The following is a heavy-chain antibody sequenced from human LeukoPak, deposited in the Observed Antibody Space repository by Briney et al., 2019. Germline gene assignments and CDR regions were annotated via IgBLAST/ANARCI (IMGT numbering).Heavy chain of an antibody. Sequence: GGSLRLSCAASGFTFSSYGMHWVRQAPGKGLEWVGVISFDGSNKYYADSVKGRFTISRDNSKNTLYLQMNSLRAEDTAVYYCARPLIRVGATEPNWFDPWGQGTLVTVSS. CDR3: ARPLIRVGATEPNWFDP. V-gene: IGHV3-30*03. CDR1: GFTFSSYG. J-gene: IGHJ5*02. CDR2: ISFDGSNK. D-gene: IGHD1-26*01.